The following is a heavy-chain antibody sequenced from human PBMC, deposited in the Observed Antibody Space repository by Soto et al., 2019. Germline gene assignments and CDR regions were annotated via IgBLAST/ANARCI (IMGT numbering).Heavy chain of an antibody. D-gene: IGHD3-10*01. CDR3: SRAPGEPPAVTQDDF. J-gene: IGHJ4*02. CDR1: GFTFNIYA. V-gene: IGHV3-23*01. Sequence: EVQLLESGGGLVQPGGSLRLSCVVSGFTFNIYAMSWVRQAPGKGLEWVSAISGNGNTYYADSVKGRFSISRANSKNTVYLQMNSLRAEDTAVYYCSRAPGEPPAVTQDDFWGQGTLVTVSS. CDR2: ISGNGNT.